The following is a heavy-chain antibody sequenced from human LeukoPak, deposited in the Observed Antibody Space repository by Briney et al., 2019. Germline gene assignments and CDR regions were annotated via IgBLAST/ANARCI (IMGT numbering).Heavy chain of an antibody. D-gene: IGHD2-2*02. J-gene: IGHJ4*02. V-gene: IGHV3-15*01. CDR1: GFTVSSNY. CDR3: TTGGCSSISCYTRDY. Sequence: GGSLRLSCAASGFTVSSNYMSWVRQAPGKGLEWVGRIKSKTDGGTTDYAAPVKGRFTISRDDSKNTLYLQMNSLKTEDTAVYYCTTGGCSSISCYTRDYWGQGTLVTVSS. CDR2: IKSKTDGGTT.